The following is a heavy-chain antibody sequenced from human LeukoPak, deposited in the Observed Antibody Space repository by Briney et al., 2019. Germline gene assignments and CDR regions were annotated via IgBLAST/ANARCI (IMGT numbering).Heavy chain of an antibody. V-gene: IGHV3-23*01. CDR3: AKVFDSSGWYWFDP. CDR1: GFTFSSYA. Sequence: GGSLRLSCAASGFTFSSYAMSWVRQAPGKGLEWVSSISGSGSTYYADSVKGRFTISRDNSKNTLYLQMNSLRAEDTAVYHCAKVFDSSGWYWFDPWGQGTLVTGSS. J-gene: IGHJ5*02. D-gene: IGHD6-19*01. CDR2: ISGSGST.